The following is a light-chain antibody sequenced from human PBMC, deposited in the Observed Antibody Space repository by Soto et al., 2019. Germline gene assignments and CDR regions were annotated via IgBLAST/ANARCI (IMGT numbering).Light chain of an antibody. CDR3: CSYAGSSTVV. CDR2: EGS. V-gene: IGLV2-23*01. J-gene: IGLJ2*01. Sequence: QSALTQPASVSGSPGQSITISCTGTSSDDGSYNLVSWYQQHPGKAPKLMIYEGSERPSGVSNRFSGSKSGNTASLTISGLQAEDEADYYCCSYAGSSTVVFGGGTKVTVL. CDR1: SSDDGSYNL.